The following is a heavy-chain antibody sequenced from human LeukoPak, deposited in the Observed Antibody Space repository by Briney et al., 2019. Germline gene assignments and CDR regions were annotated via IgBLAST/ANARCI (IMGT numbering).Heavy chain of an antibody. Sequence: SETLSLTCTVSGGSVSSGSYYWSWIRQPPGKGLEWIGYIYYSGSTDYNPSLKSRVTISVDTSKNQFSLKLTSVTAADTAVYYCARIPFGRGGYKRNDSWGQGTLVTVSS. CDR3: ARIPFGRGGYKRNDS. CDR1: GGSVSSGSYY. D-gene: IGHD5-24*01. J-gene: IGHJ4*02. V-gene: IGHV4-61*01. CDR2: IYYSGST.